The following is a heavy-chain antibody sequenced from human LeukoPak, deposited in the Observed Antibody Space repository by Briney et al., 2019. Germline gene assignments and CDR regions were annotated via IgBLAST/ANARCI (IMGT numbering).Heavy chain of an antibody. Sequence: GEPLKISCKGSGYSFTSYWIGWVRQMPGKGLEWMGIIYPGDSDTRYRQSFQGQVTISADKSISTAYLQWSSLKASDTAMYLCARMEEINSDILTAYSGGFLDYWGQGTLVTVSS. CDR2: IYPGDSDT. CDR3: ARMEEINSDILTAYSGGFLDY. V-gene: IGHV5-51*01. CDR1: GYSFTSYW. J-gene: IGHJ4*02. D-gene: IGHD3-9*01.